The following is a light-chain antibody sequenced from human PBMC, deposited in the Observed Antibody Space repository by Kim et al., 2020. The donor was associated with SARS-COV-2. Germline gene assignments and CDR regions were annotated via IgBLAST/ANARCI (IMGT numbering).Light chain of an antibody. Sequence: GKTVTISCNRSSGSIASNYVQWYQQRPGRSPTTVIYEDNQRPSGVPDRFSGSIDSSSNSAALTISGLKTEDEADYYCQSYDSSNRVFGGGTQLTVL. V-gene: IGLV6-57*01. CDR2: EDN. CDR1: SGSIASNY. CDR3: QSYDSSNRV. J-gene: IGLJ3*02.